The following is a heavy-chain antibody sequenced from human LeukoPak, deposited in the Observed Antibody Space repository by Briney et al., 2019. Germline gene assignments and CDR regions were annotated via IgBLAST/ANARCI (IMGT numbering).Heavy chain of an antibody. D-gene: IGHD3-3*01. V-gene: IGHV3-23*01. Sequence: GGSLRLSCAASGFTFSSYAMSWVRQAPGKGLEWVSAISGSGGSTYYADSVKGRFTISRDNSKNTLYLQMNSLRAEDTAVYYCANAFDFWSGYPSGYFDYWGQGTLVTVSS. CDR2: ISGSGGST. J-gene: IGHJ4*02. CDR3: ANAFDFWSGYPSGYFDY. CDR1: GFTFSSYA.